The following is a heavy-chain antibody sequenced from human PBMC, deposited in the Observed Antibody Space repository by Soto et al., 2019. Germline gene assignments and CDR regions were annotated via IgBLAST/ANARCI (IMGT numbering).Heavy chain of an antibody. Sequence: GGSLRLSCAASGFTFSGSAMHWVRQASGKGLEWVGRIRSKANSYATAYAASVKGRFTISRDDSKNTAYLQMNSLKTEDTAVYYCTRSHLDNLYYFDYWGQGTLVTVSS. J-gene: IGHJ4*02. CDR1: GFTFSGSA. D-gene: IGHD2-2*03. CDR3: TRSHLDNLYYFDY. V-gene: IGHV3-73*01. CDR2: IRSKANSYAT.